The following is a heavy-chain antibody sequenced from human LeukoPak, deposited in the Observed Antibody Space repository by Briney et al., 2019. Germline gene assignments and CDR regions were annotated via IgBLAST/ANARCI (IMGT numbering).Heavy chain of an antibody. J-gene: IGHJ4*02. CDR2: INPNSGGT. D-gene: IGHD3-22*01. CDR1: GYTFTGYY. CDR3: ARDDDSSGYSHDY. V-gene: IGHV1-2*02. Sequence: ASVKVSCKASGYTFTGYYMHWVRQAPGQGLEWMGWINPNSGGTNYAQKFQGRVTMTRDTPISTAYMEMSRLRSDDTAVYYCARDDDSSGYSHDYWGQGTLVTVSS.